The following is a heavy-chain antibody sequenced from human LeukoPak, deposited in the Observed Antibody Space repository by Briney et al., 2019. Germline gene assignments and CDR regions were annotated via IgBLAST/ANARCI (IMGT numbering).Heavy chain of an antibody. J-gene: IGHJ4*02. V-gene: IGHV1-24*01. CDR2: FNPEDVET. D-gene: IGHD4-17*01. CDR3: ATEIVGYGDVHYFDS. Sequence: GASVKVSCKVSGYTLTEISMHRVRQAPGQGLEWMGGFNPEDVETIYARSFQGRLTVAEDTSTDTAYMELSSLRAEDTAMYYCATEIVGYGDVHYFDSWGQGTLATVSS. CDR1: GYTLTEIS.